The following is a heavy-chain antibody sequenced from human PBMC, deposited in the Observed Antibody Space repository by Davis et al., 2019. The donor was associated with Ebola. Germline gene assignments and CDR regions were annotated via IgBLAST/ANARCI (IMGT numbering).Heavy chain of an antibody. CDR3: ARGLGPFDY. CDR1: RGAFSGYY. CDR2: INHNGNT. J-gene: IGHJ4*02. D-gene: IGHD7-27*01. V-gene: IGHV4-34*01. Sequence: SETLSLTCGVNRGAFSGYYWAWIRQPPGKGLEWIGEINHNGNTNYRSSLKSRLTISVDTSKNQFSLKLSSVTAADTAVYYCARGLGPFDYWGQGTLVTVSS.